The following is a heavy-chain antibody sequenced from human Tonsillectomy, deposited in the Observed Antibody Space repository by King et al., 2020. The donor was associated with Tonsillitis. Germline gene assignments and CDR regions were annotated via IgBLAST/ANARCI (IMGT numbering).Heavy chain of an antibody. Sequence: VQLVESGGGVVQPGTSLRLSCAASGFSFSFYAIHWFRQTPGKGLEWLTVISRDGSKQHYADSVKGRFTVSRNNSKNTLYLQINSLRAEDTAIYYCASGGFKGWFVDQTPDFDSWGQGSLVTVSS. CDR3: ASGGFKGWFVDQTPDFDS. V-gene: IGHV3-33*05. CDR1: GFSFSFYA. CDR2: ISRDGSKQ. J-gene: IGHJ4*02. D-gene: IGHD3-10*01.